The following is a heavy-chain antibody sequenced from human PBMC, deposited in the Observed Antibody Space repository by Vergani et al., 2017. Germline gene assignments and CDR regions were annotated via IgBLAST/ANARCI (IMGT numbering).Heavy chain of an antibody. Sequence: EVQLVESGGGLVQPGGSLRLSCAASGFTFSSFEMNWVRKAPGKGLEWVSAISGSGGSTYYADSGKGRFTSSRDNSKNTLYLQMNSLRAEDTAVYYCAKRGIWGELGSDYGMDVWGQGP. CDR2: ISGSGGST. CDR1: GFTFSSFE. V-gene: IGHV3-23*04. CDR3: AKRGIWGELGSDYGMDV. D-gene: IGHD1-26*01. J-gene: IGHJ6*02.